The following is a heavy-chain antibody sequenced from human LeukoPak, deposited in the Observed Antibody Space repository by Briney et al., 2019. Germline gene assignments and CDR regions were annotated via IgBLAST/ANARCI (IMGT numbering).Heavy chain of an antibody. Sequence: ASVKVSCKASGFTFTSSAMQWVRQARGQRLEWIGWIVVGSGNTNYAQKFQERVTITRDMSTSTAYMELSSLRSEDTAVYYCVTAGQSRVGNVLRFLKWTSEIHYFFDSWGQGTLVTVSS. J-gene: IGHJ4*02. D-gene: IGHD3-3*01. CDR1: GFTFTSSA. CDR3: VTAGQSRVGNVLRFLKWTSEIHYFFDS. V-gene: IGHV1-58*02. CDR2: IVVGSGNT.